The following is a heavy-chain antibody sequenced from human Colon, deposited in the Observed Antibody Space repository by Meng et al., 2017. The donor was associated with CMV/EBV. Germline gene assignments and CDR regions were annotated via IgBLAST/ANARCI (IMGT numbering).Heavy chain of an antibody. D-gene: IGHD5-18*01. Sequence: GESLKISCTASGFMFVAHGVHWVRQAPGKGLEWVGAITHNGREDHYADSVKGRFTISRDNAKNSLYLQMNSLRGDDTAVYYCASYTWTQLCIWGQGTLVTVSS. J-gene: IGHJ4*02. V-gene: IGHV3-30*04. CDR3: ASYTWTQLCI. CDR2: ITHNGRED. CDR1: GFMFVAHG.